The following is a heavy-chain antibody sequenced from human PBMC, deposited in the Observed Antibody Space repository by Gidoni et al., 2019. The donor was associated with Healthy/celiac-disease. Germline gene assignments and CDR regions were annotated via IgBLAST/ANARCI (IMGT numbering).Heavy chain of an antibody. CDR1: GGSISSSSYY. J-gene: IGHJ4*02. CDR3: ARLIGTSYSYGHFDY. D-gene: IGHD5-18*01. Sequence: QLQLQESGPGLVKPSETLSLTCTVSGGSISSSSYYWGWIRPPPGKGLEWIGSIYYSGSTYYNPSLKSRVTISVDTSKNQFSLKLSSVTAADTAVYYCARLIGTSYSYGHFDYWGQGTLVTVSS. V-gene: IGHV4-39*01. CDR2: IYYSGST.